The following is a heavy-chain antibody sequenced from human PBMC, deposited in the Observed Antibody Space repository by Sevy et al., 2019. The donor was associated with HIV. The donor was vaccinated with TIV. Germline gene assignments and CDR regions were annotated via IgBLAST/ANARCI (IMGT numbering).Heavy chain of an antibody. CDR1: GFTFSNAW. CDR3: TTLRGYSYGSDS. J-gene: IGHJ4*02. Sequence: GGSLRLSCAASGFTFSNAWMSWVRQAPGKGLEWVGRVKSITDGRTRDYAAPVKGRFTSSRDESKNTLYLQMNSLKTVDTAVYYCTTLRGYSYGSDSWGRGTLVTVSS. V-gene: IGHV3-15*01. CDR2: VKSITDGRTR. D-gene: IGHD5-18*01.